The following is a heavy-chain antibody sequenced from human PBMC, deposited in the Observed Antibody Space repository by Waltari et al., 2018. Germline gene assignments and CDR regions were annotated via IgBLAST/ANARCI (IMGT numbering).Heavy chain of an antibody. D-gene: IGHD3-22*01. CDR3: ARMGAYYDSSGPFDY. V-gene: IGHV3-33*01. CDR2: IWYDGSNK. Sequence: QVQLVESGGGVVQPGRSLRLSCAASGFTFSSYGMHWVRQAPGKGLEWVAVIWYDGSNKYYADSVKGRVTISRDNSKNTLYLQMNSLRAEDTAVYYCARMGAYYDSSGPFDYWGQGTLVTVSS. CDR1: GFTFSSYG. J-gene: IGHJ4*02.